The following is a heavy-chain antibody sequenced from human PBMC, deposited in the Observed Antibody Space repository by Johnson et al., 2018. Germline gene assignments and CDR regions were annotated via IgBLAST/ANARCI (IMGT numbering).Heavy chain of an antibody. CDR1: GYTFTSYD. CDR3: VRAAYNDFWGGYYLNYAMDV. J-gene: IGHJ6*02. D-gene: IGHD3-3*01. V-gene: IGHV1-8*01. Sequence: QVQLQESGAEVKKPGASVKVSCKASGYTFTSYDINWVRQATGQGREWMGWMNPNSGNTGYAQKFQGRVTMTRNTSITTAYMELSSLRAEDTALYYCVRAAYNDFWGGYYLNYAMDVGGRGTTVTVSS. CDR2: MNPNSGNT.